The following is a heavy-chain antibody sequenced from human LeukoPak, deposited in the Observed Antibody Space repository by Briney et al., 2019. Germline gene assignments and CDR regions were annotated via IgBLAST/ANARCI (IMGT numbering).Heavy chain of an antibody. D-gene: IGHD3-10*01. CDR3: AKDLRGYYGSGSPSGLDY. Sequence: GGSLRLSCAASRFTFSSYAMSWVRQAPGKGLEWVSAISGSGGSTYYADSVKGRFTISRDNSKNTLYLQMNSLRAEDTAVYYCAKDLRGYYGSGSPSGLDYWGQGTLVTVSS. J-gene: IGHJ4*02. CDR1: RFTFSSYA. CDR2: ISGSGGST. V-gene: IGHV3-23*01.